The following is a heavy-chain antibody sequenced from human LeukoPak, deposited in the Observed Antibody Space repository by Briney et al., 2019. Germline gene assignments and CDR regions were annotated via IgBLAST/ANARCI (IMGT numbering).Heavy chain of an antibody. CDR2: ISYSGNT. D-gene: IGHD2-15*01. CDR1: GGSIISSDYH. CDR3: ARHCCSGPAKRVFGT. V-gene: IGHV4-39*01. Sequence: PSETLSLTCTVSGGSIISSDYHWGWVRQPPGKGLEWIGTISYSGNTDYNPSLRSRVTISVDASNNQFSLRLGSVTAADTAVYHCARHCCSGPAKRVFGTWGQGTMVTVSS. J-gene: IGHJ3*02.